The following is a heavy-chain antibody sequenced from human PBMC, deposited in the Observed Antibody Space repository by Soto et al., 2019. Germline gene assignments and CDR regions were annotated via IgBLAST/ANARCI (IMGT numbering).Heavy chain of an antibody. CDR1: GFTFSSYA. CDR3: AKDQGSSWYEIDY. D-gene: IGHD6-13*01. CDR2: ISCGGGNT. Sequence: GGSLRLSCAASGFTFSSYAMHWVRQAPGKGLEWVSTISCGGGNTYYADSVKGRFTISRDNSKNTLYLQMNSLRAEDTAVYYCAKDQGSSWYEIDYWGQGTLVTVSS. J-gene: IGHJ4*02. V-gene: IGHV3-23*01.